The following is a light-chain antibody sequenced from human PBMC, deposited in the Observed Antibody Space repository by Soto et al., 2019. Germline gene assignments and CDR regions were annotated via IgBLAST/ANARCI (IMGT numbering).Light chain of an antibody. CDR3: QHYNNWPAWT. CDR1: QSVSIL. Sequence: EIVMTQSPATLSVSPGERATLSCRASQSVSILLAWYQQRPGQAPRLLIYGASTRATGIPARFSGSGSETEFTLTITSLQSEDFAVYYCQHYNNWPAWTFGQGTKVDIK. CDR2: GAS. J-gene: IGKJ1*01. V-gene: IGKV3D-15*01.